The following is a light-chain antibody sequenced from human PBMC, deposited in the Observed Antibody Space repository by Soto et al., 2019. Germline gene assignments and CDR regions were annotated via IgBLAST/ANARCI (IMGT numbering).Light chain of an antibody. CDR2: GAS. V-gene: IGKV3-20*01. J-gene: IGKJ2*01. CDR3: QQYDSSPT. CDR1: QSVSRY. Sequence: EIALTQSPGTLSLSPGERATLSCRASQSVSRYLVWYQQKPGQAPRLLIYGASNRATGIPDRFSGSGSGTDFPLTISRLQPEDFAVYYCQQYDSSPTFGQGTNLEIK.